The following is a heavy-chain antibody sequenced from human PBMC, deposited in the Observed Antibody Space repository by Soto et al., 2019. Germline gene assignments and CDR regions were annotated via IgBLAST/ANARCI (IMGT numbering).Heavy chain of an antibody. Sequence: PGGSLRLSCAASGFTFSSYAMSWVRQAPGKGLEWVSAISGSGGSTYYADSVKGRFTISRDNSENTLYLQMNSLRAEDTAVYYCAKSRSARYYFDYWGQGTLVTVSS. CDR1: GFTFSSYA. CDR2: ISGSGGST. D-gene: IGHD6-25*01. J-gene: IGHJ4*02. CDR3: AKSRSARYYFDY. V-gene: IGHV3-23*01.